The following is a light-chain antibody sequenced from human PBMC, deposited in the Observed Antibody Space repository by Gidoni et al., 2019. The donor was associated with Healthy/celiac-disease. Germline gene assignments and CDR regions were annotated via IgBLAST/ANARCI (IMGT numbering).Light chain of an antibody. CDR1: QSVSSY. V-gene: IGKV3-11*01. CDR2: DAS. Sequence: EIVLTQAPATLSLSPGERATRYCRASQSVSSYLAWYQQKPGQAPRVLIYDASNRATGIPARFSGSGSGTDFTLPISSLEPEDFAVYYCQQRSNWPITFGQGTRLEIK. CDR3: QQRSNWPIT. J-gene: IGKJ5*01.